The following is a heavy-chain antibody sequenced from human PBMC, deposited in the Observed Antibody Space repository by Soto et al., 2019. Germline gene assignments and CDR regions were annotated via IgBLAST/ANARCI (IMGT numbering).Heavy chain of an antibody. CDR1: GFTFSSYS. Sequence: GGSLRLSCAASGFTFSSYSMNWVRQAPGKGLEWVSYISSSSSTIYYADSVKGRFTISRDNAKNSLYLQMNSLRAEDTAVYYCVRDMTTVTTEPYYFDYWGQGTLVTVS. D-gene: IGHD4-17*01. CDR3: VRDMTTVTTEPYYFDY. CDR2: ISSSSSTI. V-gene: IGHV3-48*01. J-gene: IGHJ4*02.